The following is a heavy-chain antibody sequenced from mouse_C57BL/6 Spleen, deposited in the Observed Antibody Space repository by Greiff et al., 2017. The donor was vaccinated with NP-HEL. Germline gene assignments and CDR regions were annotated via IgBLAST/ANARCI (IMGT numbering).Heavy chain of an antibody. CDR3: AKCVRSYYFDY. D-gene: IGHD1-1*01. CDR1: GFTFSDYG. V-gene: IGHV5-17*01. J-gene: IGHJ2*01. Sequence: EVKLMESGGGLVKPGGSLKLSCAASGFTFSDYGMHWVRQAPEKGLEWVAYISSGSSTIYYADTVKGRFTISRDNAKNTLFLQMTSLRSENTAMYYCAKCVRSYYFDYWGQGTTLTVSS. CDR2: ISSGSSTI.